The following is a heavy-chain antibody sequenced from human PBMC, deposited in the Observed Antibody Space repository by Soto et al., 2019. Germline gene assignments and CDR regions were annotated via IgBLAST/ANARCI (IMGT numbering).Heavy chain of an antibody. CDR1: WGSIRSSTYY. D-gene: IGHD3-3*01. CDR2: TFYGGST. Sequence: SETLSLTCTVSWGSIRSSTYYWGWLHQPPLKGREWIGGTFYGGSTYYNPSLKSRVTIAVXTSKNQVSLKLSPVTAADTAVYYCTRHGLNGLRCVEWPVGFDTRGQGTLVTVSS. J-gene: IGHJ5*02. CDR3: TRHGLNGLRCVEWPVGFDT. V-gene: IGHV4-39*01.